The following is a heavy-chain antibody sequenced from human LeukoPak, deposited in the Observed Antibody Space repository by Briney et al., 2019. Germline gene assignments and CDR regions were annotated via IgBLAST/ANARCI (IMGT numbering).Heavy chain of an antibody. CDR3: ARDEPITGTTSHADY. J-gene: IGHJ4*02. Sequence: ASVKVSCKASGYTFTIYGISWVRQAPGQGLEWMGWISAYNGNTNYAQKLQGRVTMTTDTSTSTAYMELRSLRSDDTAVYYCARDEPITGTTSHADYWGQGTLVTVSS. CDR2: ISAYNGNT. CDR1: GYTFTIYG. D-gene: IGHD1-7*01. V-gene: IGHV1-18*01.